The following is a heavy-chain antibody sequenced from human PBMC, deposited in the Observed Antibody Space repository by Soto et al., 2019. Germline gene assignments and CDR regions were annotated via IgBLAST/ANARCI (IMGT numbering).Heavy chain of an antibody. CDR3: AHHKRGRGGDY. CDR1: GFSLGTSELS. D-gene: IGHD3-16*01. V-gene: IGHV2-5*02. J-gene: IGHJ4*02. CDR2: IYSDDDK. Sequence: QITLQESGPTLVKPTQTLTLTCTFSGFSLGTSELSVGWIRQPPRKALEWLALIYSDDDKRYSPSLESRLTLTQDTSKNQVVLTMTNMDPVDTATYYCAHHKRGRGGDYLGQGTLVTVSS.